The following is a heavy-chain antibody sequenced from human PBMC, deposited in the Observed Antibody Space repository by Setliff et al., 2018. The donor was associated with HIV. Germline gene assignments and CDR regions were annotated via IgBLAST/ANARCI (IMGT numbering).Heavy chain of an antibody. D-gene: IGHD3-10*01. V-gene: IGHV1-69-2*01. J-gene: IGHJ4*02. Sequence: ASVKVSCKASGNIFTDFYIHWVRQAPGKGLDWMGRVDPENGKTVYADIFQGRVTITADTSVDTAYLELRGLRSEDTAVYYCVTAGSGSPYEFDYWGQGALVTVS. CDR1: GNIFTDFY. CDR3: VTAGSGSPYEFDY. CDR2: VDPENGKT.